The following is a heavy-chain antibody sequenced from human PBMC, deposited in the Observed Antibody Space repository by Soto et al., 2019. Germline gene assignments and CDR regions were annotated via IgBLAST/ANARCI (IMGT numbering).Heavy chain of an antibody. CDR1: GFSFSTYL. V-gene: IGHV3-7*01. CDR2: IKQGGNEK. Sequence: GGSLRLSCAVSGFSFSTYLMSWVRQAPGKGLEWVANIKQGGNEKFYVDSVKGRFTIYRDNDKKSLYLQMDSLRVEDTAVYYCVGALTYEVPYYYYGMDVWGQGTTVTVSS. J-gene: IGHJ6*02. CDR3: VGALTYEVPYYYYGMDV. D-gene: IGHD3-16*01.